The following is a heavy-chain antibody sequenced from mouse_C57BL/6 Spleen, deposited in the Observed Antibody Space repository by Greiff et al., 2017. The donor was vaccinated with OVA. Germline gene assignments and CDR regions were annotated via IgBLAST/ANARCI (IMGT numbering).Heavy chain of an antibody. V-gene: IGHV5-9-1*02. CDR2: ISSGGDYI. CDR3: TREGGSAHYYAMDY. Sequence: EVQGVESGEGLVKPGGSLKLSCAASGFTFSSYAMSWVRQTPEKRLEWVAYISSGGDYIYYADTVKGRFTISRDNARNTLYLQMSSLKSEDTAMYYCTREGGSAHYYAMDYWGQGTSVTVSS. CDR1: GFTFSSYA. D-gene: IGHD1-1*01. J-gene: IGHJ4*01.